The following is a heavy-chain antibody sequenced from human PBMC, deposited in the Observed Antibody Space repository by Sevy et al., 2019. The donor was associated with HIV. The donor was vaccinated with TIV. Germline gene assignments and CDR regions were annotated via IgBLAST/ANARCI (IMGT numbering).Heavy chain of an antibody. Sequence: GGSLRLSCAASGFTFDTYWMQWVRQAPGKGLEWVANIRQDGNEIYYADSVKGRFTIPRDNAKESLYLQMSNLRVEDTGIYYCARRYFDLWGQGTLVTVSS. V-gene: IGHV3-7*01. CDR1: GFTFDTYW. CDR3: ARRYFDL. J-gene: IGHJ4*02. CDR2: IRQDGNEI.